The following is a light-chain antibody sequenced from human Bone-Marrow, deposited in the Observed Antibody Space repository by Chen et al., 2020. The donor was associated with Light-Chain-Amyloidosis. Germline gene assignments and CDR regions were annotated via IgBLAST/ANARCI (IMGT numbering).Light chain of an antibody. V-gene: IGKV1-39*01. CDR3: QQSYTTPIT. CDR2: TAS. Sequence: DIQITQSPSSLSASVGDRVTITCRASQNIRSYLNWYQQKPGKAPKLLINTASSLQSGVPSRFSGSGSGTDFTLTISSLQPEDFASYFCQQSYTTPITFGQGTRLEIK. CDR1: QNIRSY. J-gene: IGKJ5*01.